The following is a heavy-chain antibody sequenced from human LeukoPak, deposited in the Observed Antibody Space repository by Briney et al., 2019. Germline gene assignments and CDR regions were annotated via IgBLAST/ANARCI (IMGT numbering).Heavy chain of an antibody. V-gene: IGHV3-23*01. CDR2: ISGSGGSK. Sequence: GGSVRLSCAASGFTFSKHAMSWVRQAPGKGLEWVSAISGSGGSKYYADSVKGRFTISRDNSKNTLYLQMNSLRAEDTAVYYCAKSETDILTGYYGLSVGYFDYWGQGTLVTVSS. CDR1: GFTFSKHA. CDR3: AKSETDILTGYYGLSVGYFDY. D-gene: IGHD3-9*01. J-gene: IGHJ4*02.